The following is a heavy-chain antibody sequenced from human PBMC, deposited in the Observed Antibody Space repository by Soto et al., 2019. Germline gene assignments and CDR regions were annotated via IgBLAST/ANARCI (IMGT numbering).Heavy chain of an antibody. D-gene: IGHD2-21*02. Sequence: GGSLRLSCVASGFTFGSYAMSWVRRAPGKGLEWVSTINDNGDLRYYADSVRGRFTISRDNSKNTLYLQLNNLRAEDTARYHCAKAFGDWYPFEKWGLGALVTVSS. V-gene: IGHV3-23*01. J-gene: IGHJ4*02. CDR1: GFTFGSYA. CDR3: AKAFGDWYPFEK. CDR2: INDNGDLR.